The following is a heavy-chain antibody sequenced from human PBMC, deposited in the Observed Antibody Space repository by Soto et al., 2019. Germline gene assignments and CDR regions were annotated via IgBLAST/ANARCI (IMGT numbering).Heavy chain of an antibody. CDR3: ARHPYYYDSSGEDY. CDR2: IYYSGST. V-gene: IGHV4-34*09. J-gene: IGHJ4*02. D-gene: IGHD3-22*01. CDR1: GGSFSGYY. Sequence: SETLSLTCAVYGGSFSGYYWSWIRQPPGKGLEWIGEIYYSGSTNYNPSLKSRVTISVDTSKNQFSLKLSSVTAADTAVYYCARHPYYYDSSGEDYWGQGTLVTVSS.